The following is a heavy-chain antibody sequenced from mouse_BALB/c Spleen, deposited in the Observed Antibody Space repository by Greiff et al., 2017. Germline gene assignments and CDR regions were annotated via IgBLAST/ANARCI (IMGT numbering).Heavy chain of an antibody. CDR3: ARDGYYGTAY. J-gene: IGHJ3*01. V-gene: IGHV14-1*02. D-gene: IGHD2-3*01. CDR1: GFNIKDYY. CDR2: IDPENGNT. Sequence: VQLQQSGAELVRPGALVKLSCTASGFNIKDYYMHWVKQRPEQGLEWIGWIDPENGNTIYDPKFQGKASLTADTSSNTAYLQLSSLTSEDTAVYYCARDGYYGTAYWGQGTLVTVSA.